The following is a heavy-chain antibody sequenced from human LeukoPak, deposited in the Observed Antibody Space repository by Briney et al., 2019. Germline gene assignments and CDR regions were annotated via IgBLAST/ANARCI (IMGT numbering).Heavy chain of an antibody. V-gene: IGHV1-46*01. Sequence: ASVKVSCKASGYTFTRYYIHWVRQAPGQGLERMGIINPTGDDTRYEQRFQGRVTMTRDTSTSTVYMELSSLRSEDTAIYYCARDTLRITIFGVGGNGFDIWGQGTMVTVSS. CDR3: ARDTLRITIFGVGGNGFDI. D-gene: IGHD3-3*01. J-gene: IGHJ3*02. CDR2: INPTGDDT. CDR1: GYTFTRYY.